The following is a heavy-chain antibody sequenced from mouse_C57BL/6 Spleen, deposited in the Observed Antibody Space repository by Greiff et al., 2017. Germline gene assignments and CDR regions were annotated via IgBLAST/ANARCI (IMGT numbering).Heavy chain of an antibody. CDR3: ARRYGSSWDYYAMDY. Sequence: VQLQQSGPGLVAPSQSLSITCTVSGFSLTSYGVDWVRQSPGKGLEWLGVIWGVGSTNYNSALKSRLSISKDNSKSQVFLKMNSLQTDDTAMYYCARRYGSSWDYYAMDYWGQGTSVTVSS. CDR1: GFSLTSYG. CDR2: IWGVGST. J-gene: IGHJ4*01. D-gene: IGHD1-1*01. V-gene: IGHV2-6*01.